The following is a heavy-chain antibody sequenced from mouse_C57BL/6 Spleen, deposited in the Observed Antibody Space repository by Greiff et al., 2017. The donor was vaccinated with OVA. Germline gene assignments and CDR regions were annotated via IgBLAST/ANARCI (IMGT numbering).Heavy chain of an antibody. CDR1: GFSLTSYG. CDR2: LWSGGST. Sequence: VQRVESGPGLVQPSQSLSITCTVSGFSLTSYGVHWVRQSPGKGLEWLGVLWSGGSTDYNAAFISRLSISKDNSKSQVFFKMNSLQADDTAIYYCARKWDDYDVFDYWGQGTTRTVSS. V-gene: IGHV2-2*01. CDR3: ARKWDDYDVFDY. J-gene: IGHJ2*01. D-gene: IGHD2-4*01.